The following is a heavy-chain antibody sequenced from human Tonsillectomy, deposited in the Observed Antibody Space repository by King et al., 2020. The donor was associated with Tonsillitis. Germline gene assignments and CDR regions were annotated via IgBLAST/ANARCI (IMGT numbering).Heavy chain of an antibody. CDR1: GFTVSSNY. CDR3: AIYSGYDPGSYWFDP. CDR2: IYSGGST. J-gene: IGHJ5*02. Sequence: VQLVETGGGLIQPGGSLRLSCAGSGFTVSSNYMSWVRQAPGKGLEWVSVIYSGGSTYYADSVKGRFTISRDNSKNTLYLQMNSLRAEDTAVYYCAIYSGYDPGSYWFDPWGQGTLVTVSS. D-gene: IGHD5-12*01. V-gene: IGHV3-53*02.